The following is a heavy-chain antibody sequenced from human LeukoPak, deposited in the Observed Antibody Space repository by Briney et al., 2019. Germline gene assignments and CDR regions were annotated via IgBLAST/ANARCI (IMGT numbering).Heavy chain of an antibody. Sequence: ASVKVSCKASGYTFTSYYMHWVRQAPGQGLEWMGIINPGGGSTSYAQEFQGRVTMTRDTSTSTVYMELSSLRSEDTAVYYCAREERTTVTTGDYWGRGTLVTVSS. CDR3: AREERTTVTTGDY. D-gene: IGHD4-17*01. J-gene: IGHJ4*02. CDR2: INPGGGST. CDR1: GYTFTSYY. V-gene: IGHV1-46*01.